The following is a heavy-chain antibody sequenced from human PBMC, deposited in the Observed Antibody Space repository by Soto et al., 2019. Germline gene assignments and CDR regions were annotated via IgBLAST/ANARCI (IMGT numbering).Heavy chain of an antibody. CDR1: GFTFSSYA. J-gene: IGHJ4*02. V-gene: IGHV3-30-3*01. CDR3: ARELGGYYSFDY. D-gene: IGHD1-26*01. Sequence: SLRLSCAASGFTFSSYAMHWVRQAPGKGLEWVAVISYDGSNKYYADSVKGRFTISRDNSKNTLYLQMNSLRAEDTAVYYCARELGGYYSFDYWGQGTLVTVSS. CDR2: ISYDGSNK.